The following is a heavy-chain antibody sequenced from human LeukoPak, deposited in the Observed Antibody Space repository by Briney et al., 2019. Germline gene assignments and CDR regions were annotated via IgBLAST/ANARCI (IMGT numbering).Heavy chain of an antibody. CDR3: ARHGPLAMVYAGTFDY. D-gene: IGHD2-8*01. V-gene: IGHV4-39*01. CDR1: GGSIRSRSYY. CDR2: IYYSGNT. Sequence: SETLSLTCTVSGGSIRSRSYYWGWIRQPPGKGLEWIGSIYYSGNTYYNPSLKSRVTISVDTSENQFSLNLSSVTAADTAVYYCARHGPLAMVYAGTFDYWGQGTLVTVSS. J-gene: IGHJ4*02.